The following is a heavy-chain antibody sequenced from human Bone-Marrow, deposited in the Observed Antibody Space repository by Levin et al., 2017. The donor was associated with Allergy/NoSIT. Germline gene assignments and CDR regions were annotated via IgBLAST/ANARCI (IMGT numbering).Heavy chain of an antibody. CDR2: ISWNSGSI. D-gene: IGHD3-10*01. CDR1: GFTFDDYA. V-gene: IGHV3-9*01. J-gene: IGHJ6*02. CDR3: AKHRLGYFGSGASTGVDV. Sequence: SLKISCAASGFTFDDYAMHWVRQAPGKGLEWVSGISWNSGSIAYADSVEGRFTISRDNAKNSLYLQMNSLRAEDTALYFCAKHRLGYFGSGASTGVDVWGQGTSVTVSS.